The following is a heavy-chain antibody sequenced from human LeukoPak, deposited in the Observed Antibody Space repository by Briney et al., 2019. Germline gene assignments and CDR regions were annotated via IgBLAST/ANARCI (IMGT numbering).Heavy chain of an antibody. V-gene: IGHV4-39*02. J-gene: IGHJ4*02. CDR1: GASITSGRYY. Sequence: SETLSLTCSVSGASITSGRYYWGWMRQAPGQGLEWIGTIHYSGTPTFYNPSLESRVSLFSDTSRNDFSLRLRSVTAADTAVYYCAAGGDDAKAGYWGQGTLVTVSS. D-gene: IGHD3-16*01. CDR3: AAGGDDAKAGY. CDR2: IHYSGTPT.